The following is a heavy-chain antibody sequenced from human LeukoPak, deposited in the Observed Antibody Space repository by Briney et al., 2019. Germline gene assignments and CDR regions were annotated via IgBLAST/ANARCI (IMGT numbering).Heavy chain of an antibody. CDR2: IYFSGST. Sequence: SETLSLTCTVSGGSLSSISYYWGWVRQPPGKGLEWVGSIYFSGSTYYNPSLKSRVIISVDTSKNQFSLKLSSVTAADTAVYYCARQNLRYYYGSGSHYDYWGQGTLVTVSS. J-gene: IGHJ4*02. CDR1: GGSLSSISYY. CDR3: ARQNLRYYYGSGSHYDY. D-gene: IGHD3-10*01. V-gene: IGHV4-39*01.